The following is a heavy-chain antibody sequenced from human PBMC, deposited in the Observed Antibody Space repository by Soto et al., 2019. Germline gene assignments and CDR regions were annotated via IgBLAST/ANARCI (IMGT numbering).Heavy chain of an antibody. CDR1: GFTFSNYE. CDR3: ARDPAIYSGKFDYGLDV. D-gene: IGHD4-4*01. Sequence: EVQLVESGGGLVQAGGSLRLFCAASGFTFSNYEMNWVRQAPGKGLEWVSYIGTRGRTIYYADSVKGRCTISRDNAKNPLYLQMNSLRAEDTAVYYCARDPAIYSGKFDYGLDVWGQGTTVTVSS. CDR2: IGTRGRTI. J-gene: IGHJ6*02. V-gene: IGHV3-48*03.